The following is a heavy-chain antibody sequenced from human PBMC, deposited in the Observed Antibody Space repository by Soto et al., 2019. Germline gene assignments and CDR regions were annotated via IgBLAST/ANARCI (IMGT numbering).Heavy chain of an antibody. J-gene: IGHJ5*02. CDR2: ISYDGSSK. D-gene: IGHD2-21*02. CDR1: GFTFSNYA. CDR3: ARRQPSALRDFVGDWFDP. Sequence: QVHLVESGGGVVQPGRSLRLSCAASGFTFSNYAMHWVRQAPGKGLEWVSGISYDGSSKTYGDSVKGRFTISRDNSKSTLYLQMNSLRPEDTAVYDCARRQPSALRDFVGDWFDPWGQGTMVTVSS. V-gene: IGHV3-30-3*01.